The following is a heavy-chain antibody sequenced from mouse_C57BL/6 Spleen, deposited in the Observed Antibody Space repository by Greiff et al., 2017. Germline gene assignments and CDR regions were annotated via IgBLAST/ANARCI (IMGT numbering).Heavy chain of an antibody. J-gene: IGHJ2*01. V-gene: IGHV5-17*01. CDR3: ARTRYGSPFDY. CDR2: ISSGSSTL. D-gene: IGHD1-1*01. Sequence: EVQLVESGGGLVKPGGSLKLSCAASGFTFSDYGMHWVRQAPEEGLAWVAYISSGSSTLYYADTVTGRFTISRDNAKNSLFLQMTSLRSEDTAMYYCARTRYGSPFDYWGQGTTLTVSS. CDR1: GFTFSDYG.